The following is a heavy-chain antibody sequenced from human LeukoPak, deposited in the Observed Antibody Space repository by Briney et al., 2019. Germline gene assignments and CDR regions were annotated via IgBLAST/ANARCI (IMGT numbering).Heavy chain of an antibody. Sequence: GGSLRLSCAASGFTFSSYSMNWVRQAPGKGLEWVSSIISSSSYIYYADSVKGRFTISRDNAKNSLYLQMNSLRAEDTAVYYCARGERKGYYYDSSGYIPLDYWGQGTLVTVSS. V-gene: IGHV3-21*01. CDR2: IISSSSYI. D-gene: IGHD3-22*01. CDR1: GFTFSSYS. J-gene: IGHJ4*02. CDR3: ARGERKGYYYDSSGYIPLDY.